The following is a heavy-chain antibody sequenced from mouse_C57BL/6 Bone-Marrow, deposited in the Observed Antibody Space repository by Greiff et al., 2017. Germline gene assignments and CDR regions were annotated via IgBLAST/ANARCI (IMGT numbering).Heavy chain of an antibody. CDR1: GFNIKDYY. CDR2: VDPENGDT. V-gene: IGHV14-4*01. J-gene: IGHJ2*01. D-gene: IGHD4-1*01. CDR3: TTLGGYYFDY. Sequence: VQLQQSGAELVRPGASVKLSCTASGFNIKDYYMHWVKQRPEQGLEWIGWVDPENGDTEYASKFQGKATITADTSSNTAYLQLSSLTSEDTADYYCTTLGGYYFDYWGQGTTLTVSS.